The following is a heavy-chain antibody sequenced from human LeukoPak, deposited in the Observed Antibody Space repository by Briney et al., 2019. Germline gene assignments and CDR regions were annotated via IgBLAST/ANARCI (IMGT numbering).Heavy chain of an antibody. CDR3: ARWGSTHY. D-gene: IGHD3-16*01. CDR2: INFDGSEV. J-gene: IGHJ4*02. Sequence: GGSLRLSCVGSGVTLRGYWMYWVRHPPGKGLMWVSRINFDGSEVTYADSVKGRFTISRDNAKNSLYLQMNSLRAEDTAVYYCARWGSTHYWGQGTLVTVSS. CDR1: GVTLRGYW. V-gene: IGHV3-74*01.